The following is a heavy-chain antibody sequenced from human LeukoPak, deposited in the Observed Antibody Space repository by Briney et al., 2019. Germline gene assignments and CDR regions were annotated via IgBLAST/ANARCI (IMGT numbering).Heavy chain of an antibody. D-gene: IGHD1-1*01. CDR3: ARDIDDTWAGFDY. Sequence: GGSLRLSCAASGFTFSSYWMNWVRQAPGKGLQWVANINQDESENYYEASVKGRFTISRDNTKNSLYLQMNSLRAEDTAVYHCARDIDDTWAGFDYWGQGTLVTVSS. J-gene: IGHJ4*02. CDR1: GFTFSSYW. V-gene: IGHV3-7*01. CDR2: INQDESEN.